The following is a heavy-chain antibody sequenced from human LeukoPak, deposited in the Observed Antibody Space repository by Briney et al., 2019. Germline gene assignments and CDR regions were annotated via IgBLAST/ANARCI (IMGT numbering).Heavy chain of an antibody. D-gene: IGHD6-19*01. CDR1: GYSISSGYY. J-gene: IGHJ4*02. CDR2: IYHSGST. V-gene: IGHV4-38-2*01. CDR3: ARGQWLVPIDY. Sequence: PSETLSLTCAVSGYSISSGYYWGWIRLPPGEGLEWIGTIYHSGSTYYNPSLKSRVTIAVDTSKNQFSLKLSSVTAADTAVYYCARGQWLVPIDYWGQGTLVTVSS.